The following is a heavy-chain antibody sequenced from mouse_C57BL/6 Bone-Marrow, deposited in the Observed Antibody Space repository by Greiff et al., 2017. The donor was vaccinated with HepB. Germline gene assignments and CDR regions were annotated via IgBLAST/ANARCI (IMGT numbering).Heavy chain of an antibody. J-gene: IGHJ3*01. V-gene: IGHV5-17*01. CDR2: ISSGSSTI. Sequence: EVKLMESGGGLVKPGGSLKLSCAASGFTFSDYGMHWVRQAPEKGLEWVAYISSGSSTIYYADTVKGRFTISRDNAKNTLFLQMTSLRSEDTAMYYCASNGYYSFSYWGHGTLVTVSA. CDR3: ASNGYYSFSY. D-gene: IGHD2-3*01. CDR1: GFTFSDYG.